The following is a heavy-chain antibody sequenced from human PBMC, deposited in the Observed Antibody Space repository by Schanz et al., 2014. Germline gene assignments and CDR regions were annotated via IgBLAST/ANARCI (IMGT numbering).Heavy chain of an antibody. CDR3: ATEAHCTSDTCNLGWFDS. J-gene: IGHJ5*01. Sequence: EVQLVESGGGLVQPGGSLRLSCAASGFTFSNYWMSWVRQAPGKGLEWVSGIGGSGGSTDYADSVKGRFTISRDNSKNTVHLQMNSLRAEDTAVYYCATEAHCTSDTCNLGWFDSWGQGTLVTVSS. V-gene: IGHV3-23*04. CDR2: IGGSGGST. D-gene: IGHD2-8*02. CDR1: GFTFSNYW.